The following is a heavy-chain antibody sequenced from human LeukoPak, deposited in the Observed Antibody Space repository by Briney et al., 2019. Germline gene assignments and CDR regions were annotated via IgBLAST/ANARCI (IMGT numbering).Heavy chain of an antibody. V-gene: IGHV4-59*01. Sequence: SETLSLTCTVSGGSISEYYWGWVRQPPGKGLEWIAFTSFSGNTNYKPSLKSRITMSLDTSMHQFSLKLNSVTAADTAVYYCARYGLAGFYFDYWGQGTLATASS. D-gene: IGHD3-16*01. CDR2: TSFSGNT. CDR1: GGSISEYY. CDR3: ARYGLAGFYFDY. J-gene: IGHJ4*02.